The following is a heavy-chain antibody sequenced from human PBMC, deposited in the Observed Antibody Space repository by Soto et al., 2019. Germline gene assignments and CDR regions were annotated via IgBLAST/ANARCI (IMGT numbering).Heavy chain of an antibody. CDR3: ARGSDTVTTDWFDP. D-gene: IGHD4-4*01. Sequence: QVQLVQSGAEVKKAGASVKVSCKASCYTFVSYVISWVRQAPGQGLEWMGWVSAYNGNTNYAQNLPGRVTMTTDTSTSTAYMELRSLRSDDKAVYYCARGSDTVTTDWFDPWGQGTLVTVSP. CDR2: VSAYNGNT. V-gene: IGHV1-18*01. J-gene: IGHJ5*02. CDR1: CYTFVSYV.